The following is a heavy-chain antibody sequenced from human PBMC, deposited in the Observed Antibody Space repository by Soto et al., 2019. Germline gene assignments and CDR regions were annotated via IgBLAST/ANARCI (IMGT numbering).Heavy chain of an antibody. V-gene: IGHV3-20*01. CDR1: GFTLSSYR. Sequence: GGSLRLSCAASGFTLSSYRMSWVRQAPGKGLEWVSGINWNGGSTGYADSVEGRFTISRDNAKNSLYLQMNSLRAEDTALYHCARGRSYCSGGSCYQDAFDIWGQGTMVTVSS. CDR3: ARGRSYCSGGSCYQDAFDI. J-gene: IGHJ3*02. CDR2: INWNGGST. D-gene: IGHD2-15*01.